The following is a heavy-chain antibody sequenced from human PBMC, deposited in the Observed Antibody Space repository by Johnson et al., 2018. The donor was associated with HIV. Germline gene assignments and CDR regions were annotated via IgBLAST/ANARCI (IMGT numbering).Heavy chain of an antibody. CDR3: ASPRAVAGGGAFDI. J-gene: IGHJ3*02. V-gene: IGHV3-30*03. Sequence: QVQLVESGGGVVQPGRSLRLSCATSGFTFSNFGMHWVRQAPGKGLEWVAVISYDGSNKYYADSVKGRFTISRDNSKNTLYLQMNSLRAEDTAVYYCASPRAVAGGGAFDIWGQGTMVTVSS. CDR2: ISYDGSNK. CDR1: GFTFSNFG. D-gene: IGHD6-19*01.